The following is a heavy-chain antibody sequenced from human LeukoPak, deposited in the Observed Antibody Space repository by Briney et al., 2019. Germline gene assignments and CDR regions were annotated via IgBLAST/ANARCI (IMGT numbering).Heavy chain of an antibody. CDR1: GFTFSSYA. CDR3: AKATRRGYCSGGSCYPDAFDI. Sequence: PGGSLRLSCAASGFTFSSYAMSWVRQAPGKGLEWVSAISGSGGSTYYADSVKGRFTISRDNSKNTLYLQMNSLRAEDTAVYYCAKATRRGYCSGGSCYPDAFDIWGQGTIVTVSS. J-gene: IGHJ3*02. CDR2: ISGSGGST. V-gene: IGHV3-23*01. D-gene: IGHD2-15*01.